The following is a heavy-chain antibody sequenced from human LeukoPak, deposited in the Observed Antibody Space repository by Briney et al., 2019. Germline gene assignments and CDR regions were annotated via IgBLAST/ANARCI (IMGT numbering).Heavy chain of an antibody. CDR3: AREGEAAAGWAFDI. CDR1: GYSISSGYY. V-gene: IGHV4-38-2*02. J-gene: IGHJ3*02. CDR2: IYHSGST. Sequence: SETLSLTCTVSGYSISSGYYWGWIRQPPGKGLEWIGSIYHSGSTYYNPSLKSRVTISVDTSKNQFSLKLSSVTAVDTAVYYCAREGEAAAGWAFDIWGQGTMVTVSS. D-gene: IGHD6-13*01.